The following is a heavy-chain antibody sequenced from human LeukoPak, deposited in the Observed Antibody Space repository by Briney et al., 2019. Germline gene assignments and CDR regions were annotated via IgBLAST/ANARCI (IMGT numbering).Heavy chain of an antibody. D-gene: IGHD6-6*01. V-gene: IGHV1-18*01. CDR2: ISAYNGNT. CDR1: GYTFTSYG. CDR3: ARDSIAARPYYYYGMDV. J-gene: IGHJ6*02. Sequence: ASVKVSCKASGYTFTSYGISWVRQAPGQGLEWMGWISAYNGNTNYAQKLQGRVTMTTDISTSTAYMELRSLRSDDTAVYYCARDSIAARPYYYYGMDVWGQGTTVTVSS.